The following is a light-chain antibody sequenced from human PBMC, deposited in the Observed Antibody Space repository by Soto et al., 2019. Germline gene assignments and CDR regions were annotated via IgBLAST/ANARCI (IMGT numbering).Light chain of an antibody. J-gene: IGKJ5*01. CDR2: GAS. V-gene: IGKV3-15*01. Sequence: EVLMTQSPSTLPVSPGEIVTLSCRASQSVRSKLAWYQQKPGQAPRLLIFGASIRATGIPASFSGSGSGTEYTLTITSLQYEDFAVHYCQQYNAWHPITFGQGTRLEIK. CDR1: QSVRSK. CDR3: QQYNAWHPIT.